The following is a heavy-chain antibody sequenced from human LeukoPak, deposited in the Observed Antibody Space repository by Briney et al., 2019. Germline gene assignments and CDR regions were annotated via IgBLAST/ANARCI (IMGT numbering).Heavy chain of an antibody. CDR1: GLTFSGYD. J-gene: IGHJ6*02. CDR3: ARDATGYFYYGMDV. V-gene: IGHV3-11*01. D-gene: IGHD1-14*01. CDR2: ISSSGSPI. Sequence: PGGSLRLSCAASGLTFSGYDMSWIRQAPGKGLEWISYISSSGSPIYYADSVKGRFTISRDNVDNSLFLQMNSLRAEDTAVYYCARDATGYFYYGMDVWGQGTTVTVSS.